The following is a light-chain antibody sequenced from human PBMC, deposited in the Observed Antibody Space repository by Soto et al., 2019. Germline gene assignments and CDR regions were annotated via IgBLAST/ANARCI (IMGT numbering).Light chain of an antibody. Sequence: QSVLTHPAALSFSPGLSITISWTGSTTDVGAYNYVSWYQVHPGKAPKLLIFEVSNRPSGVSDRFSASKSGNTASLTISGLQAEDEGDYYCSSFASSSTPYVFATGPKVTVL. CDR1: TTDVGAYNY. CDR3: SSFASSSTPYV. V-gene: IGLV2-14*01. J-gene: IGLJ1*01. CDR2: EVS.